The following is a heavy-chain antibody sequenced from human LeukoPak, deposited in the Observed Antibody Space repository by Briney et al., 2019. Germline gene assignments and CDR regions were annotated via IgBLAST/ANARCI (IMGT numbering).Heavy chain of an antibody. CDR2: ISGSGGST. J-gene: IGHJ3*02. Sequence: PGGSLRLSCAASGFTFSSYAMSWVRQAPGKGLEWVSAISGSGGSTYYADSVKGRFTISRDNSKNTLYLQMNSLRAEDTAVYYCARGEDRLSRIAAAGSIWGQGTMVTVSS. CDR1: GFTFSSYA. CDR3: ARGEDRLSRIAAAGSI. V-gene: IGHV3-23*01. D-gene: IGHD6-13*01.